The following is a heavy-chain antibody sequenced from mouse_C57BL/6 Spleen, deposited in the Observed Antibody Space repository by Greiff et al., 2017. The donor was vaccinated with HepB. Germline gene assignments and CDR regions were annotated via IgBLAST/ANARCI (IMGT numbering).Heavy chain of an antibody. CDR3: ARRGNYAMDY. CDR1: GYTFTSYW. CDR2: IDPSDSYT. Sequence: QVQLQQPGAELVMPGASVKLSCKASGYTFTSYWTHWVKQRPGQGLEWIGEIDPSDSYTNYNQKFKGKSTLTVDKSSSTAYMQLSSLTSEDSAVYYCARRGNYAMDYWGQGTSVTVS. V-gene: IGHV1-69*01. J-gene: IGHJ4*01.